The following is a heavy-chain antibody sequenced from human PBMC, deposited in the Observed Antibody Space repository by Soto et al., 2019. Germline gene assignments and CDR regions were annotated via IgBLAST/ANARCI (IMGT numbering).Heavy chain of an antibody. CDR1: GYSFTSYW. CDR3: ARPLSTYRGYDTDNYYYYGMDV. CDR2: IDPSDSYT. V-gene: IGHV5-10-1*01. D-gene: IGHD5-12*01. Sequence: HGESLKISCKGSGYSFTSYWISWVRQMPGKGLEWMGRIDPSDSYTNYSPSFQGHVTISADKSISTAYLQWSSLKASDTAMYYCARPLSTYRGYDTDNYYYYGMDVWGQGTTVTVSS. J-gene: IGHJ6*02.